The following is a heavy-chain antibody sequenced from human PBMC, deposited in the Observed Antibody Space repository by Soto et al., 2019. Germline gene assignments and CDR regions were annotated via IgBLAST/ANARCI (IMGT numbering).Heavy chain of an antibody. CDR3: AHSRCGGDCLQSYSSHYYYGMDV. CDR1: GFSLSTGGVG. CDR2: IYWDDDK. D-gene: IGHD2-21*02. J-gene: IGHJ6*02. V-gene: IGHV2-5*02. Sequence: QITLKESGPTLVKPTQTLTLTCTFSGFSLSTGGVGVRWIRQPPGEALAWLALIYWDDDKRYRPSLESRLTITKDTSKTRVFLSMTIMDPVDTATYYCAHSRCGGDCLQSYSSHYYYGMDVWGQGTTVTVSS.